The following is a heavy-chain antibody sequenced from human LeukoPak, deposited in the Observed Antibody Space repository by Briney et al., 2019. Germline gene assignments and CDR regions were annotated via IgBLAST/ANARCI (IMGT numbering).Heavy chain of an antibody. D-gene: IGHD3-22*01. CDR3: AKGGNYYDSSGYETPFDP. V-gene: IGHV3-7*01. J-gene: IGHJ5*02. Sequence: GGSLRLSCAASGFTFSSYWMSWVRQAPGKGLEWVANIKQDGSEKYYVDSVKGRFTISRDNAKNSLYLQMNSLRAEDTAVYYCAKGGNYYDSSGYETPFDPWGQGTLVTVSS. CDR1: GFTFSSYW. CDR2: IKQDGSEK.